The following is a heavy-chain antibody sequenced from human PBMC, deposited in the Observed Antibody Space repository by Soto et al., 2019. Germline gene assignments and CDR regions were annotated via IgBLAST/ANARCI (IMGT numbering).Heavy chain of an antibody. CDR2: LYFRGST. J-gene: IGHJ4*02. D-gene: IGHD3-16*01. V-gene: IGHV4-39*01. CDR3: FGVLAATLDY. Sequence: SETLSLTCSVSGGSISSSSYHWGWIRQPPGKGLEWIGTLYFRGSTDYNPSFKSRVTISAYTSKDQVSLKLTSVTAAETAVYFCFGVLAATLDYWGKGALVTVSS. CDR1: GGSISSSSYH.